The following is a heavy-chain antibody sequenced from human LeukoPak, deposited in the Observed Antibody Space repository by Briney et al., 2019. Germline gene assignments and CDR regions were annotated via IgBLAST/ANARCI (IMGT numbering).Heavy chain of an antibody. Sequence: ASVKVSCKASGYTFTVYYMHWVRQAPGQGLEWMGWINPNSGGTNYAQKFQGRVTMTRDTSISTAYMELSRLRSDDTAVYYCVRDQHGLDAFDIWGQGTMVTVSS. CDR2: INPNSGGT. J-gene: IGHJ3*02. CDR1: GYTFTVYY. CDR3: VRDQHGLDAFDI. V-gene: IGHV1-2*02.